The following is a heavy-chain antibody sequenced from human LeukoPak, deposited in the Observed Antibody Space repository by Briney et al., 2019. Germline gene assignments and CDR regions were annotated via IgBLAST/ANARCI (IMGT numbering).Heavy chain of an antibody. CDR3: ARARNGLFDY. J-gene: IGHJ4*02. D-gene: IGHD3/OR15-3a*01. Sequence: SETLSLTCAVSGGSFSGYYWSWIRQPPGKGLEWIGEINHSGSTNYNPSLKSRVTISVDTSKNQFSLKLSSVTAADTAVYYCARARNGLFDYWGQGTLVTVSS. CDR2: INHSGST. CDR1: GGSFSGYY. V-gene: IGHV4-34*01.